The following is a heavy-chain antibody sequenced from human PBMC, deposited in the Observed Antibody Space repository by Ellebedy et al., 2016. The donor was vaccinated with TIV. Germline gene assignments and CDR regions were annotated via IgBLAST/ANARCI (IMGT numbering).Heavy chain of an antibody. CDR3: AGVRDGSRPFDY. CDR2: VFHNGRS. V-gene: IGHV4-59*01. CDR1: GGSISSYY. J-gene: IGHJ4*02. Sequence: SETLSLTCTVSGGSISSYYWSWIRQPAGKGLEWIGFVFHNGRSNYNPSLESRLTLSVDTSKDQFSLRLSSVTAADTAVYYCAGVRDGSRPFDYWGQGALVTVSS. D-gene: IGHD6-13*01.